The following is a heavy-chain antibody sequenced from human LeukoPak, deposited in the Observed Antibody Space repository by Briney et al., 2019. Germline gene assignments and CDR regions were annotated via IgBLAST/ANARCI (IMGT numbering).Heavy chain of an antibody. CDR1: GDSMSSNNW. CDR2: IYHSGST. D-gene: IGHD4-17*01. CDR3: AREKGSRGFGSHGAYPSETRRNPLDY. J-gene: IGHJ4*02. V-gene: IGHV4-4*02. Sequence: PSETLSLTCAVSGDSMSSNNWWSWVRQPPGKGLESIGEIYHSGSTNYNPSLKSRVTISVDKSKKQLSLKLRSVTAADTAIYYCAREKGSRGFGSHGAYPSETRRNPLDYWGQGTLVTVSS.